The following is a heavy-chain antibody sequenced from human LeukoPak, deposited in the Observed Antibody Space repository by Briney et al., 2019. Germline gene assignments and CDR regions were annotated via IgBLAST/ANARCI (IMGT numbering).Heavy chain of an antibody. Sequence: GGSLRLFCTASGFTFSNYVIYWVRQAPGKGLEWVAVISYDGSNKYYADSVKGRFTISRDNSKDTLYLQLNSMKAEDTAVYYCVRNGDTRSSGLEYYFDYWAQGTLVTVSS. J-gene: IGHJ4*02. D-gene: IGHD6-25*01. CDR2: ISYDGSNK. CDR1: GFTFSNYV. CDR3: VRNGDTRSSGLEYYFDY. V-gene: IGHV3-30*04.